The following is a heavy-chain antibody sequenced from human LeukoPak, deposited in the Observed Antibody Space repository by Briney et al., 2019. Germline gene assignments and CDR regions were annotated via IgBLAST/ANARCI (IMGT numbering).Heavy chain of an antibody. V-gene: IGHV1-2*02. J-gene: IGHJ3*02. CDR2: INPNSGGT. Sequence: ASVKVSCKASGYTFTGYYMHWVRQAPGQGLEWMGWINPNSGGTNYAQKFQGRVTMTRDTSISTAYMELGRLRSDDTAVYYCARVDSSGYYKGDAFDIWGQGTMVTVSS. CDR1: GYTFTGYY. CDR3: ARVDSSGYYKGDAFDI. D-gene: IGHD3-22*01.